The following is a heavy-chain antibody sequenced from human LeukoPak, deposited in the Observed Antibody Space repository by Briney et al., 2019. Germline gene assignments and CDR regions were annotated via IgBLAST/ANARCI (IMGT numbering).Heavy chain of an antibody. V-gene: IGHV3-74*01. Sequence: GGSLRLSCAASGFNFASNWMHWVRQTPGKGLVWVSRINSGGSGTSYADSVKGRFTISRDNSKNTLYLQMNSMRAEDTAVYYCARVSLICSSTSCYRYYYYGMDVWGQGTTVTVSS. J-gene: IGHJ6*02. CDR1: GFNFASNW. CDR3: ARVSLICSSTSCYRYYYYGMDV. CDR2: INSGGSGT. D-gene: IGHD2-2*01.